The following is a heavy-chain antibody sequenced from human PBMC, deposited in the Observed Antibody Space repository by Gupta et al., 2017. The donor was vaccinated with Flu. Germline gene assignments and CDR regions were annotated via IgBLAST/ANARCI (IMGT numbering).Heavy chain of an antibody. CDR3: AKGPRGIRGVIPAFDI. CDR1: GFTFSRYA. Sequence: EVQLLESGGGLVQPGGSLRLSCAASGFTFSRYAMSWVRLAPGKGLEWVSAISGSGGSTYYADSVKGRFTISRDNSKNTLYLQMNSLRAEDTAVYYCAKGPRGIRGVIPAFDIWGQGTMVTVSS. CDR2: ISGSGGST. D-gene: IGHD3-10*01. V-gene: IGHV3-23*01. J-gene: IGHJ3*02.